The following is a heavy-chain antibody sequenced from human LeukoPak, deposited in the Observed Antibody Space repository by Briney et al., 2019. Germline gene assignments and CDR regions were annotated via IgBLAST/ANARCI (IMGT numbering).Heavy chain of an antibody. CDR2: IKSETDGGTT. CDR3: TRRTLVAVTGNDY. J-gene: IGHJ4*02. V-gene: IGHV3-15*01. Sequence: GGALRLSCAAPGFTFSNAWISWGRQAPGRGLEWVGRIKSETDGGTTDYAAPVKGRVTISRDGSKDTLQPQMNSLKTEVTAVYYCTRRTLVAVTGNDYWGQRTLITVPS. CDR1: GFTFSNAW. D-gene: IGHD2-2*01.